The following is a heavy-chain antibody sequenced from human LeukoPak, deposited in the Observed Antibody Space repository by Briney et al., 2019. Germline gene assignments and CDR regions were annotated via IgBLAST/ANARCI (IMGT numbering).Heavy chain of an antibody. J-gene: IGHJ4*02. CDR3: AKGYCTNGVCYLDY. Sequence: PGGSLRLSCAASGFTFSSYGLNWVRQAPGKGLEWVSSISSSSSYIYYADSVKGRFTISRDNAKNSLYLQMNSLRAEDTAVYYCAKGYCTNGVCYLDYRGQGTLVTVSS. CDR1: GFTFSSYG. D-gene: IGHD2-8*01. V-gene: IGHV3-21*01. CDR2: ISSSSSYI.